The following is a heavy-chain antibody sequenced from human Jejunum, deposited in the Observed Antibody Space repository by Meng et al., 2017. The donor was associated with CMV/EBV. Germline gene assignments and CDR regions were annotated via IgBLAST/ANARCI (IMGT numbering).Heavy chain of an antibody. CDR1: GFTFSSNW. J-gene: IGHJ4*02. Sequence: VLRGGAGGGVGQPGGSLRLSCAASGFTFSSNWMHWVRQAPGKGLVWVSHINSDGSDTNYADSVKGRFTISRDNAKNTLYLQMNSLRDEDTAVYYCARVEQEMCWGQGTLVTVSS. CDR3: ARVEQEMC. D-gene: IGHD1/OR15-1a*01. V-gene: IGHV3-74*01. CDR2: INSDGSDT.